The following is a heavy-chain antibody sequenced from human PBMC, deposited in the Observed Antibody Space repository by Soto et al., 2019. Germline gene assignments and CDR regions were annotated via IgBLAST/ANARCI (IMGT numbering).Heavy chain of an antibody. CDR1: GYAMPSSW. CDR3: ARQPSPASDDTSNYYRFDF. V-gene: IGHV5-51*01. Sequence: GHSLKILGMACGYAMPSSWIACVRQKTTKGLERMGTIFHGDADNRYNPSFTGQVTTSVDNSITTAYLRWDSLKASDTATYFCARQPSPASDDTSNYYRFDFWGPGTLVSFSS. J-gene: IGHJ4*02. D-gene: IGHD3-22*01. CDR2: IFHGDADN.